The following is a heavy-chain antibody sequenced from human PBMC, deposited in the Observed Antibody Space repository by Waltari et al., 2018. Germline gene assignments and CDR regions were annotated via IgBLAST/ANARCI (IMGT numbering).Heavy chain of an antibody. Sequence: QVQLQESGPGLVKPSQTLSLTCTVPGGSISSGSYYWSWIRQPAGKGLEWIGRIYTSGSTNYNPSLKSRVTISVDTSKNQFSLKLSSVTAADTAVYYCARAVGATGFHYYYYMDVWGKGTTVTVSS. D-gene: IGHD1-26*01. CDR2: IYTSGST. CDR3: ARAVGATGFHYYYYMDV. CDR1: GGSISSGSYY. V-gene: IGHV4-61*02. J-gene: IGHJ6*03.